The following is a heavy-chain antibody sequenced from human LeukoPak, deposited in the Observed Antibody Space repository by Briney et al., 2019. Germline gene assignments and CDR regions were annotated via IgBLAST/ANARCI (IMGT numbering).Heavy chain of an antibody. Sequence: PGGSLRLSCAASGFTFSNAWMSWVRQAPGKGLEWVSSISSSSSYIYYADSVKGRFTISRDNAKNSLYLQMNSLRAEDTAVYYCARESYYYDSSGYYYSFDYWGQGTLVTVSS. D-gene: IGHD3-22*01. CDR2: ISSSSSYI. J-gene: IGHJ4*02. V-gene: IGHV3-21*01. CDR1: GFTFSNAW. CDR3: ARESYYYDSSGYYYSFDY.